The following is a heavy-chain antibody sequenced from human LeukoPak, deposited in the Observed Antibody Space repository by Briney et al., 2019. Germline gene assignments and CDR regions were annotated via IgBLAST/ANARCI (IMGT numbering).Heavy chain of an antibody. CDR1: GGSISSGGYY. CDR3: ARDLRGLIAVAGTDY. D-gene: IGHD6-19*01. V-gene: IGHV4-30-2*01. CDR2: IYHSGST. Sequence: PSQTLSLTCTVSGGSISSGGYYWSWIRQPPGKGLEWIGYIYHSGSTHYNPSLKSRVTISVDTSKNQFSLKLSSVTAADTAVYYCARDLRGLIAVAGTDYWGQGTLVTVSS. J-gene: IGHJ4*02.